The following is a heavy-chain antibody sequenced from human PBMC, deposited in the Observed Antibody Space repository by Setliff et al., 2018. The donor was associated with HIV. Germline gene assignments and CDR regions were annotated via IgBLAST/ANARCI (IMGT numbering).Heavy chain of an antibody. D-gene: IGHD4-17*01. CDR1: GFTFSSYT. CDR3: ARDAYGDSYFDF. J-gene: IGHJ4*02. Sequence: GESLKISCAASGFTFSSYTLTWVRQAPGKGLEWVSSISSTSRYIYYADSVRGRFTISRGNAKNSLYLHMVDLGAEDTALYYCARDAYGDSYFDFWGQGTLVTVSS. CDR2: ISSTSRYI. V-gene: IGHV3-21*06.